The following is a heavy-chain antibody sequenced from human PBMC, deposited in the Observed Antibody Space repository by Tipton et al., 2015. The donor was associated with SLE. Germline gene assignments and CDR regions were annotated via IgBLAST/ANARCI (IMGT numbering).Heavy chain of an antibody. V-gene: IGHV4-4*07. CDR2: IYTSGST. CDR3: ARLAGYSSSWSDAFDI. J-gene: IGHJ3*02. CDR1: GGSISSYY. Sequence: TLSLTCTVSGGSISSYYWSWIRQPAGKGLEWIGRIYTSGSTNYNPSLKRRVTMSVDTSKNQFSLKLSSVTAADTAVYYCARLAGYSSSWSDAFDIWGQGTMVTVSS. D-gene: IGHD6-13*01.